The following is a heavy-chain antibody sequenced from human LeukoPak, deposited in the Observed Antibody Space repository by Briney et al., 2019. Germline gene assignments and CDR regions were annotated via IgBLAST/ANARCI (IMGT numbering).Heavy chain of an antibody. CDR2: IKSKIDGGTI. Sequence: PGGSLRLSCVVSGFTFSDAWMSWVRQAPGKGLEWVGRIKSKIDGGTIDYGAPVKGRFTISRDDSRNTLYLQMNSLKTEDTAVYYCTTRRQDGCWGQGTLVTVS. CDR3: TTRRQDGC. J-gene: IGHJ4*02. V-gene: IGHV3-15*01. D-gene: IGHD6-25*01. CDR1: GFTFSDAW.